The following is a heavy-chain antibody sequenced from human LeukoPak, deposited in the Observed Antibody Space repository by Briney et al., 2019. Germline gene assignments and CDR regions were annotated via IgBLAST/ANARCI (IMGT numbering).Heavy chain of an antibody. CDR1: GFTFNDYY. J-gene: IGHJ4*02. D-gene: IGHD3-10*01. CDR2: ISTHGSII. Sequence: PGGSLRLSCGASGFTFNDYYMTGIRQAPGKGLEGVSYISTHGSIIYYADSVKGRFTISRDNAKNSLYLQMNTLRAEDTAVYYCARVGLNDYGSGTYADYWGQGTLVTVSS. CDR3: ARVGLNDYGSGTYADY. V-gene: IGHV3-11*04.